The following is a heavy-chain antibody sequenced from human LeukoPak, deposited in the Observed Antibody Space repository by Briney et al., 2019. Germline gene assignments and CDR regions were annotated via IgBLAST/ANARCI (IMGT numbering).Heavy chain of an antibody. D-gene: IGHD6-13*01. J-gene: IGHJ4*02. CDR3: ARRHSSGWFYY. V-gene: IGHV4-38-2*02. CDR2: IYRSGST. Sequence: SETLSLTCTVSGYSISNGYYWDWIRQPPGRGLEWIGNIYRSGSTSYNPSLKSRVTISVDTSKNQFSLKVNSVTAADTAVYYCARRHSSGWFYYWGQRTLVTVSS. CDR1: GYSISNGYY.